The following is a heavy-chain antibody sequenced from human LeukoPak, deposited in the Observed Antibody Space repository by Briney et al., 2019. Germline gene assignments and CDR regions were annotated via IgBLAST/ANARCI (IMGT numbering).Heavy chain of an antibody. CDR2: INPNSGGT. CDR3: ARNPEIGGYSYGYAVDY. V-gene: IGHV1-2*02. Sequence: ASVKVSCKASGYTFTGYYMHWVRQAPGQGLEWMGWINPNSGGTDYAQKFQGRVTMTRDTSISAAYMELSRLRSDDTAVYYCARNPEIGGYSYGYAVDYWGQGTLVTVSS. D-gene: IGHD5-18*01. J-gene: IGHJ4*02. CDR1: GYTFTGYY.